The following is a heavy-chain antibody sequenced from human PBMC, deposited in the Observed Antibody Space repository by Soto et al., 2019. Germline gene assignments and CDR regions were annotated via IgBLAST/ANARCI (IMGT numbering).Heavy chain of an antibody. Sequence: EASVKVSCKASGYTFTSYGISWVRQAPGQGLEWMGWISAYNGNTNYAQKLQGRVTMTTDTSTDTAYMELSSLRSEDTAVYYCATSYGDYGAQFYYYGMDVWGQGTTVTVSS. J-gene: IGHJ6*02. CDR2: ISAYNGNT. CDR1: GYTFTSYG. CDR3: ATSYGDYGAQFYYYGMDV. V-gene: IGHV1-18*01. D-gene: IGHD4-17*01.